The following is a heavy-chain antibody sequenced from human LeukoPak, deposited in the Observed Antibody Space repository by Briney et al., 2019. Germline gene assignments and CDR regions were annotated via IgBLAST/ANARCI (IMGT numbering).Heavy chain of an antibody. Sequence: GSLRLSCAASGFMFSSSWMSWVRQVPGKGLEWVANINQHGSETYYADSVKGRLTISRDNAKNSLFLRMNSLRAEDTALYYCARSKYWGQGTLVTVSS. V-gene: IGHV3-7*01. CDR2: INQHGSET. CDR3: ARSKY. CDR1: GFMFSSSW. D-gene: IGHD4-11*01. J-gene: IGHJ4*02.